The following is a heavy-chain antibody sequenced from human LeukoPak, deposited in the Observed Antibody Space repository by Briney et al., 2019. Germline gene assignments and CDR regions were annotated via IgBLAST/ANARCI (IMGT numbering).Heavy chain of an antibody. CDR1: GGSFSGYY. CDR2: INHSGST. D-gene: IGHD3-10*01. V-gene: IGHV4-34*01. CDR3: ARGRITMVRGAAYD. J-gene: IGHJ4*02. Sequence: SETLSLTCAVYGGSFSGYYWCWSRKPPGKGLGWSGEINHSGSTNYNPSLTSRVTTSVDTSKTQFSLKLSSVTAADTAVYYCARGRITMVRGAAYDWGQGTLVTVSS.